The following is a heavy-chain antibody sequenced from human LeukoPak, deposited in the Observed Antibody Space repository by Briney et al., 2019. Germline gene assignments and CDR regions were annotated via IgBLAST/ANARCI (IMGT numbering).Heavy chain of an antibody. CDR1: GFTFSDYY. D-gene: IGHD6-19*01. CDR3: ARGEYSSGWYGSDFDY. CDR2: INSGGNAF. V-gene: IGHV3-11*01. Sequence: GGSLRLSCAASGFTFSDYYMNWIRQAPGKGLEWISYINSGGNAFYYADSVKGRFTISRDNAENPLYLHMSSLRAEDTAVYYCARGEYSSGWYGSDFDYWGQEALVTVSS. J-gene: IGHJ4*02.